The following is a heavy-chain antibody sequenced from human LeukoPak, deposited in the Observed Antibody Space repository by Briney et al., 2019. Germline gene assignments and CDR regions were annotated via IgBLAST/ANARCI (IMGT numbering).Heavy chain of an antibody. CDR2: ISGSSSRT. V-gene: IGHV3-23*01. CDR3: AKESVPTAMDY. Sequence: GGSLRLSCAASGFTFSNYAMSWVRHAPGKGLELVSAISGSSSRTHYTDSVKGRFTISRDNSKNTLSLQMNSLRAEDTAVYYCAKESVPTAMDYWGQGILVTVSS. D-gene: IGHD2-2*01. J-gene: IGHJ4*02. CDR1: GFTFSNYA.